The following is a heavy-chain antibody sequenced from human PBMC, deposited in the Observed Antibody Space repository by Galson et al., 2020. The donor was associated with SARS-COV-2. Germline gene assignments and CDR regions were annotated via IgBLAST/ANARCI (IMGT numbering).Heavy chain of an antibody. CDR1: GFTFSNYW. D-gene: IGHD3-16*01. CDR2: IKPDGSEG. CDR3: ARGDYYDGSYTDAFDV. V-gene: IGHV3-7*05. J-gene: IGHJ3*01. Sequence: TGGSLRLSCAASGFTFSNYWMSWVRQAPGKGLEWVANIKPDGSEGYYVDSVKGRLTISRDNARKSLHLQMNNLRAEDTAVYYCARGDYYDGSYTDAFDVWGQGTMVTVSS.